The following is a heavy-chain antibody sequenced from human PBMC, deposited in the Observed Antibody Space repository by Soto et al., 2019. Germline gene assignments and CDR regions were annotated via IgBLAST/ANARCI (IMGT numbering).Heavy chain of an antibody. CDR2: ISYDGSNK. V-gene: IGHV3-30*18. J-gene: IGHJ2*01. Sequence: QVQLVESGGGVVQPGRSLRLSWADSGFTFSSYGMHWVRQAPGKGLEWVAVISYDGSNKYYADSVKGRFTISRDNSKNTLYLQMNSLRAEDTAVYYCAKDKYFDLWGRGTLVTVSS. CDR1: GFTFSSYG. CDR3: AKDKYFDL.